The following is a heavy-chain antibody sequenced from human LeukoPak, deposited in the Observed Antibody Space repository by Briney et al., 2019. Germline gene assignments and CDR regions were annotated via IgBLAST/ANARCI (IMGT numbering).Heavy chain of an antibody. D-gene: IGHD3-10*01. J-gene: IGHJ4*02. V-gene: IGHV3-48*03. CDR3: ARGDITMVRGVIISSFDY. CDR1: GFTFSSYE. CDR2: ISSSGSTI. Sequence: PGGSLRLSCAASGFTFSSYEMNWVRQAPGKGLEWVSYISSSGSTIYYADSVKGRFTISRDNAKNSLYLQMNRLRAEDTAVYYCARGDITMVRGVIISSFDYWGQGTLVTVSS.